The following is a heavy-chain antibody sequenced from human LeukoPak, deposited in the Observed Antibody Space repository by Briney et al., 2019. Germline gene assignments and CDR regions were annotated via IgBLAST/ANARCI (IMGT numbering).Heavy chain of an antibody. V-gene: IGHV3-23*01. Sequence: GGSLRLSCAASGFTFSSYAMSWVRQAPGKGLEWVSAISGSGGSTYYADSVKGRFTISRDNSKSTLYLQMNSLRAEDTAVYYCAKMSSSGWYVSGYFDYWGQGTLVTVSS. D-gene: IGHD6-19*01. CDR3: AKMSSSGWYVSGYFDY. CDR1: GFTFSSYA. CDR2: ISGSGGST. J-gene: IGHJ4*02.